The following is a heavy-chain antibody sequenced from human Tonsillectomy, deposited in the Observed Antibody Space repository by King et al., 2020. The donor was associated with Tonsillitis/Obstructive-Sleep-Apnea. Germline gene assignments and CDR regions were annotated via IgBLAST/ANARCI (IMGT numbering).Heavy chain of an antibody. CDR3: ARDLSDYSSTGYYYYGMDF. CDR1: GFTFSSYA. V-gene: IGHV3-30*04. Sequence: VQLVESGGAVVQPGRSLRLSFSASGFTFSSYAMHWVRRPPGRGLEWVALISYDGRNKYYADSVKGRFTISRDNSKNTLSLRMNSLRAEDTAIFYCARDLSDYSSTGYYYYGMDFWGQGTTVTVSS. J-gene: IGHJ6*02. D-gene: IGHD4-11*01. CDR2: ISYDGRNK.